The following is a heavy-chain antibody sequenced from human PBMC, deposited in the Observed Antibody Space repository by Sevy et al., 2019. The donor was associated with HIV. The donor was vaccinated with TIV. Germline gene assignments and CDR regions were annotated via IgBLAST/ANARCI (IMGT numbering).Heavy chain of an antibody. CDR2: ISSSGSTI. D-gene: IGHD2-15*01. CDR3: ARGNIDCSGGSCYSEDYFDY. CDR1: GFTFSDYY. J-gene: IGHJ4*02. V-gene: IGHV3-11*01. Sequence: GGSLRLSCAASGFTFSDYYMSCIRQAPGKGLEWVSYISSSGSTIYYADSVKGRLTISRDNAKNSLYLQMNSLRAEDTAVYYCARGNIDCSGGSCYSEDYFDYWGQGTLVTVSS.